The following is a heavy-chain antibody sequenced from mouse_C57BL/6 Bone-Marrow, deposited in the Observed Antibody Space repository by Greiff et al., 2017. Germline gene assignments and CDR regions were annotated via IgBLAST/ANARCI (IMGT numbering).Heavy chain of an antibody. V-gene: IGHV1-50*01. J-gene: IGHJ2*01. CDR2: IDPSDSYT. CDR3: AREGAQASDY. Sequence: QVQLQQPGAELVKPGASVKLSCKASGYTFTSYWMQWVKQRPGQGLEWIGEIDPSDSYTNYNQKFKGKATLTVDTSSSTAYMQLSSLTSEDSAVYYCAREGAQASDYRGQGTTLTVSS. CDR1: GYTFTSYW. D-gene: IGHD3-2*02.